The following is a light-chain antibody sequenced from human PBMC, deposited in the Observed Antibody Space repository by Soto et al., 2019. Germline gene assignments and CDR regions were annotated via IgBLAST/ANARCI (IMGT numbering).Light chain of an antibody. J-gene: IGKJ1*01. CDR2: AAS. Sequence: EVVLTQSPGTLSLSPGERTTLSCRASQSVSSSYLAWYQQKPGQAPRLLIYAASSRATGIPDRFSGSGSGTDFTLTISRLEPEDFAVYYCQQYGSSRWTFGQGPKVDIK. CDR1: QSVSSSY. V-gene: IGKV3-20*01. CDR3: QQYGSSRWT.